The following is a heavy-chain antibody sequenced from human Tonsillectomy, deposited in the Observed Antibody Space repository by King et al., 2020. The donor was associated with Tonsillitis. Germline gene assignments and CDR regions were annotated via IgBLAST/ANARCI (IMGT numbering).Heavy chain of an antibody. CDR2: ISRSSNRK. CDR3: ARDVIITGDWYFDL. Sequence: VQLVESGGGLEQPGGSLRLSCAASGFTFSSYDMNWVRQAPGKGLEWVSYISRSSNRKYSADSVKGRFTISRDNAKNSLFLQMNSLRAEDTAVYYCARDVIITGDWYFDLWGPGTLVSVSS. V-gene: IGHV3-48*01. D-gene: IGHD3-16*01. J-gene: IGHJ2*01. CDR1: GFTFSSYD.